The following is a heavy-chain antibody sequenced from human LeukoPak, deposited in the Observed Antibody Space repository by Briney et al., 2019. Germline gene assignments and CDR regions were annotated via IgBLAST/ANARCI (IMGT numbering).Heavy chain of an antibody. CDR1: GYTLTELS. CDR2: FDPEDGET. CDR3: ARDFLELGPLNYYYYGMDV. V-gene: IGHV1-24*01. J-gene: IGHJ6*02. D-gene: IGHD3-10*01. Sequence: ASVKVSCKVSGYTLTELSMHWVRQAPGKGLEWMGGFDPEDGETIYAQKLQGRVTMTTDTSTSTAYMELRSLRSDDTAVYYCARDFLELGPLNYYYYGMDVWGQGTTVTVSS.